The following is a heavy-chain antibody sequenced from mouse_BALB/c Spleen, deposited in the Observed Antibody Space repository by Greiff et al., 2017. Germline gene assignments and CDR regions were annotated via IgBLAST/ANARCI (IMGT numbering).Heavy chain of an antibody. J-gene: IGHJ3*01. Sequence: EVKLMESGGGLVQPGGSLRLSCATSGFTFTDYYMSWVRQPPGKALEWLGFIRNKANGYTTEYSASVKGPFTISRDNSQSILYLQMNTLRAEDSATYYCARDRNLYLFAYWGQGTLVTVSA. V-gene: IGHV7-3*02. CDR3: ARDRNLYLFAY. CDR1: GFTFTDYY. D-gene: IGHD5-5*01. CDR2: IRNKANGYTT.